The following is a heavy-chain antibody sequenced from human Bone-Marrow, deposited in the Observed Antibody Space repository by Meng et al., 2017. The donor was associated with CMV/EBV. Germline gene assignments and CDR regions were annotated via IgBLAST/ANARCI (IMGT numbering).Heavy chain of an antibody. CDR3: ARVDRYSYDY. Sequence: GESLKISCAASGFTFSSNDMHWVRQATGKGLEWVSAIGTAGDTYYPGSVKGRFTISRENAKNSLYLQMNSLRAGDTAVYYCARVDRYSYDYWGQGTLVTVSS. CDR2: IGTAGDT. V-gene: IGHV3-13*01. D-gene: IGHD5-18*01. J-gene: IGHJ4*02. CDR1: GFTFSSND.